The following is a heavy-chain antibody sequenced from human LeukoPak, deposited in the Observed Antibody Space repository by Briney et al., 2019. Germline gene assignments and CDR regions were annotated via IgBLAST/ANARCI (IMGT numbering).Heavy chain of an antibody. Sequence: GGSLRLSCAASGFTFSSSAMSWVRQAPGKGLGWVSVMDGSGKTTYYADSVKGRFTISRDNSKNTLYLQMNSLRAEDTAVYYCAKVGFSEMEWLLYSDHWGQGTLVTVSS. V-gene: IGHV3-23*01. CDR2: MDGSGKTT. J-gene: IGHJ4*02. D-gene: IGHD3-3*01. CDR1: GFTFSSSA. CDR3: AKVGFSEMEWLLYSDH.